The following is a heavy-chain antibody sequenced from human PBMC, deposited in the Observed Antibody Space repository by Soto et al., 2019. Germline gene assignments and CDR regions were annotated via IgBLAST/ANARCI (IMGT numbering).Heavy chain of an antibody. CDR1: GFTFSSYC. V-gene: IGHV3-7*02. CDR2: IKQDGSEK. D-gene: IGHD3-9*01. Sequence: GGSLRLSCAASGFTFSSYCMNWVRQAPGKGLEWVSNIKQDGSEKYYVDSVKGRFTISRDNAKNSLYLQMNSLRAEDTAVYYCARGGLLRYFDWLSWGQGTTVTVSS. CDR3: ARGGLLRYFDWLS. J-gene: IGHJ6*02.